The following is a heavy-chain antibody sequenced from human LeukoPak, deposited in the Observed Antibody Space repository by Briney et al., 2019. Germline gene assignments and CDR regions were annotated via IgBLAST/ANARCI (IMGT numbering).Heavy chain of an antibody. D-gene: IGHD3-10*02. CDR2: ISDSGDGT. J-gene: IGHJ4*02. Sequence: GGSLRLSCAASGFTFSSYWMSWVRQAPGKGLEWVSAISDSGDGTYYADFVKGRFTISRDDSKNTLYLQMNSLRAEDTAVYYCARDSPVCSFWGQGTLVTVSS. CDR1: GFTFSSYW. V-gene: IGHV3-23*01. CDR3: ARDSPVCSF.